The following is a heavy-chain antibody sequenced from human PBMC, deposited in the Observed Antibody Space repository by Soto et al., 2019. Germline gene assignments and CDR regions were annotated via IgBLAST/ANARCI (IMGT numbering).Heavy chain of an antibody. CDR3: TRSVTGTTAHLDY. V-gene: IGHV3-73*01. CDR2: IRSRSNSYVT. J-gene: IGHJ4*02. CDR1: GFTFSDSA. D-gene: IGHD1-7*01. Sequence: LRLSCATSGFTFSDSAMHWVRQSSGNGLEWVGRIRSRSNSYVTAYAASVRGRFTISRDDSKNTAYLQMMRLKTEDTAVYYCTRSVTGTTAHLDYWGQGILVTVSS.